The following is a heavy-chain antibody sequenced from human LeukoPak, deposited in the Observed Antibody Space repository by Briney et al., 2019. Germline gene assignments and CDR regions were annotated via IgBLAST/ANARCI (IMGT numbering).Heavy chain of an antibody. D-gene: IGHD6-13*01. CDR1: GFTFSGFN. Sequence: KPGGSLRLSCTAPGFTFSGFNIHWVRQAPGRGLEWVSCISSSSTYRYYADSVKGRFTISRDNAKNSVYIQMNSLRAEDTAVYYCARDGSSSWYYYWGQGTLVTVSS. J-gene: IGHJ4*02. CDR3: ARDGSSSWYYY. V-gene: IGHV3-21*01. CDR2: ISSSSTYR.